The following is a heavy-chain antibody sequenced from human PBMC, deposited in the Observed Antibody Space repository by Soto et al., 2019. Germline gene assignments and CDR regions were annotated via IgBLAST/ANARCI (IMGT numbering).Heavy chain of an antibody. V-gene: IGHV4-59*01. Sequence: ASETLSLTCDVSGGSIRSYYWSWIRQPPGKGLEWIGYIYYNGNTKYNPSLKSRVTISVDTSKNQFSLKVGSLNAADTAVYYCARLYYISGRPLMDVWGQGITVTVSS. D-gene: IGHD3-10*01. CDR1: GGSIRSYY. CDR3: ARLYYISGRPLMDV. CDR2: IYYNGNT. J-gene: IGHJ6*02.